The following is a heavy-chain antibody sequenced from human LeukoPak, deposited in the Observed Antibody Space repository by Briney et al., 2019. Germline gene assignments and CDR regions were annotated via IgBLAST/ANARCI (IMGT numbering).Heavy chain of an antibody. CDR1: GLPFSSYA. V-gene: IGHV3-23*01. CDR2: ISGSGGST. J-gene: IGHJ4*02. CDR3: AKPADTAMVTVLYYFDY. Sequence: GGSLRLSCAASGLPFSSYAMSWVRQAPGKGLEWVSAISGSGGSTYYADSVKGRFTISRDNSKNTLYLQMNSLRAEDTAVYYCAKPADTAMVTVLYYFDYWGQGTLVTVSS. D-gene: IGHD5-18*01.